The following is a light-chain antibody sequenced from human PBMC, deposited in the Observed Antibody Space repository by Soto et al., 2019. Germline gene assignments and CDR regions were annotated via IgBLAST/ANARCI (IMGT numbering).Light chain of an antibody. Sequence: DIQMTQSPSTLSASVGDRVTITCRASQSISSWLAWYQQKPGKAPKLLIDDASSLESGVPSRFSGSGSGTEFTLTLSSLQPDDFATYYCQQYNSYPWTFGQGTKVEIK. CDR2: DAS. CDR3: QQYNSYPWT. V-gene: IGKV1-5*01. J-gene: IGKJ1*01. CDR1: QSISSW.